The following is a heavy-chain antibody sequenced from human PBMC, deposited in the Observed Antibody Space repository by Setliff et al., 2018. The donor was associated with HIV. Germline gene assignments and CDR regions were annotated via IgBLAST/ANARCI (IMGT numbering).Heavy chain of an antibody. J-gene: IGHJ6*03. CDR1: GFTFSSYG. CDR3: AKDSSSGYYYYYLDV. Sequence: PGGSLRLSCAASGFTFSSYGMHWVRQAPGKGLEWVAVIWYDGSKKYYGDSVKGRFTISRGKSKNTLYLQMDSLRAEDTAAYYCAKDSSSGYYYYYLDVWGKGTTVTVSS. V-gene: IGHV3-33*03. D-gene: IGHD6-6*01. CDR2: IWYDGSKK.